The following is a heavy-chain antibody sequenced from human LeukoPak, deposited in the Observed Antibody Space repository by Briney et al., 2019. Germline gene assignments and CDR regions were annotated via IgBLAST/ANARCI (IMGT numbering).Heavy chain of an antibody. J-gene: IGHJ5*02. D-gene: IGHD2-2*02. CDR3: ARAWDIVVVPAAIWWFDP. CDR1: GYTFTSYY. V-gene: IGHV1-46*03. Sequence: ASVKVSCKASGYTFTSYYMHWVRQAPGQGLEWMGIINPSGGSTSYAQEFQGRVTMTRDTSTSTVYMELSSLRSEDTAVYYCARAWDIVVVPAAIWWFDPWGQGTLVTVSS. CDR2: INPSGGST.